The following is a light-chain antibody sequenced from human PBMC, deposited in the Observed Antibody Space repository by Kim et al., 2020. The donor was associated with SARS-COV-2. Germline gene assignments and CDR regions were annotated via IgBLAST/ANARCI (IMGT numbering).Light chain of an antibody. J-gene: IGLJ1*01. CDR2: DVS. CDR1: SSEVVYYKS. Sequence: GRSYTISCTGTSSEVVYYKSVSWYQQHTSKAPKLIIYDVSERASGVSNRFSGSQSGNTASLTISGLRAEDESDYYCSSHTTSSTYVFGSGTKVTVL. V-gene: IGLV2-14*01. CDR3: SSHTTSSTYV.